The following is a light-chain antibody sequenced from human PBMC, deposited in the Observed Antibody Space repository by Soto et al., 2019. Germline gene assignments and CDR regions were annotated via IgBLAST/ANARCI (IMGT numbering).Light chain of an antibody. CDR2: EVS. CDR1: SSDVGSYNR. CDR3: SSYTSSSNDV. V-gene: IGLV2-18*02. J-gene: IGLJ1*01. Sequence: QSVLTQPPSVSGSPGQSVTISCTGTSSDVGSYNRVSWYQQPPGTVPKLMIYEVSNRPSGVPDRFSGSKSGNTASLTISGLQAEDEADYYCSSYTSSSNDVFGTGTKLTVL.